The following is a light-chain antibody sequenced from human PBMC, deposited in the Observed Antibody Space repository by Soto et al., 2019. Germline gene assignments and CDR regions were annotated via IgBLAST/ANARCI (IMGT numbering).Light chain of an antibody. CDR1: QSVSSN. Sequence: EIVLTQSPGTLSLSPGERATLSCRASQSVSSNLAWYQQKPGQAPRLLIYGASTRATGIPARFSGSGSGTEFTLTISSLQSEDFAVYYCQQYDNSAWTFGQGTKVDIK. V-gene: IGKV3-15*01. CDR3: QQYDNSAWT. J-gene: IGKJ1*01. CDR2: GAS.